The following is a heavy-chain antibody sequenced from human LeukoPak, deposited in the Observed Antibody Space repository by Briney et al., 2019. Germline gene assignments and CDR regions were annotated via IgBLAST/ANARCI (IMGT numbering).Heavy chain of an antibody. Sequence: PSETLSLTCTVSGGSISNYFWSWIRQAPGKGLEYIGFIYHSGSTNYNPSLKSRVTISVDKSKNQFSLKLSSVTAADTAVYYCARDYYGSGSQYYFDYWGQGTLVTVSS. CDR1: GGSISNYF. V-gene: IGHV4-59*12. J-gene: IGHJ4*02. D-gene: IGHD3-10*01. CDR2: IYHSGST. CDR3: ARDYYGSGSQYYFDY.